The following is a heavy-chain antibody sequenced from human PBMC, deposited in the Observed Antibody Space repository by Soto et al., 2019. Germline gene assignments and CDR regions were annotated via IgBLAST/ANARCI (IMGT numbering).Heavy chain of an antibody. CDR2: FSPTSGSA. D-gene: IGHD3-10*01. J-gene: IGHJ6*01. CDR3: ARPPMVRQVMGPLDNDYSMDV. CDR1: GYAFSNYY. V-gene: IGHV1-46*01. Sequence: QVQLVQSGAEVKNPGASVKVSCAASGYAFSNYYIHRVRQAPGQGLEWVGIFSPTSGSASYAQEFQRSFTLTRDTSTNTVDMEVSALLSDDNAVSYCARPPMVRQVMGPLDNDYSMDVWGQGPALTVPS.